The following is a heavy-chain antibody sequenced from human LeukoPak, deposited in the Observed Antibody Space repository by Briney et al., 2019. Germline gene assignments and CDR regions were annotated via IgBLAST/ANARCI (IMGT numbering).Heavy chain of an antibody. J-gene: IGHJ3*02. Sequence: SETLSLTCAVYGGSFSDYYWSWIRQPPGKGLEWIGEINHSGSTNYNPSLKSRVTISVDTSKNQFSLKLSSVTAADTAVYYCARHRMIVDDAFDIWGQGTMVTVSS. CDR1: GGSFSDYY. V-gene: IGHV4-34*01. CDR3: ARHRMIVDDAFDI. D-gene: IGHD3-22*01. CDR2: INHSGST.